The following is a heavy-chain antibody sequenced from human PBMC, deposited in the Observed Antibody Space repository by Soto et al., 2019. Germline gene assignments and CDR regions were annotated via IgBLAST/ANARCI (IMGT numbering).Heavy chain of an antibody. CDR2: IWYDGSNK. Sequence: GGSLRLSCAASGFTFSSYGMHWVRQAPGKGLEWVAVIWYDGSNKYYADSVKGRFTISRDNSKNTLYLQMNSLRAEDTAVYYCARDLSKQSGYGYYGMDVWGQGTTVTVSS. D-gene: IGHD5-12*01. CDR3: ARDLSKQSGYGYYGMDV. V-gene: IGHV3-33*01. CDR1: GFTFSSYG. J-gene: IGHJ6*02.